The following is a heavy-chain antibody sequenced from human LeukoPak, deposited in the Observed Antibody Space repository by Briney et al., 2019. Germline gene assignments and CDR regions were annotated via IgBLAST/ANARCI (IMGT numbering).Heavy chain of an antibody. D-gene: IGHD6-19*01. Sequence: PSETLSLTCTVSGGSISSSSYYWGWIRQPPGKGLEWIGSIYYSGSTYYNPSLKSRVTISVDTSKNQFSLKLSSVTAAATAVYYCARVIAVAGAFNAFDIWGQGTMVTVSS. J-gene: IGHJ3*02. CDR2: IYYSGST. CDR3: ARVIAVAGAFNAFDI. CDR1: GGSISSSSYY. V-gene: IGHV4-39*07.